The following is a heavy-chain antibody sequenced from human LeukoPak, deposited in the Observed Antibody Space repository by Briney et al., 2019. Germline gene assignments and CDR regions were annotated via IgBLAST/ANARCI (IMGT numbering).Heavy chain of an antibody. Sequence: SGTLSLTCAISGGSISSNDWWSWVRRPPGKGLEWIGEIWHSGSTNYNPSLESRITLSVDKSKNQFSLKLSSVTAADTAVYYCARAYLGFGTNPLFDYWGQGTLVTVSS. CDR3: ARAYLGFGTNPLFDY. D-gene: IGHD2-2*01. CDR2: IWHSGST. CDR1: GGSISSNDW. J-gene: IGHJ4*02. V-gene: IGHV4-4*02.